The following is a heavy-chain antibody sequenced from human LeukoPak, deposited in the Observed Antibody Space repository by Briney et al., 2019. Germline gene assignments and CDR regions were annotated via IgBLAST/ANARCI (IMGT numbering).Heavy chain of an antibody. CDR3: ARARYYYDSSGYYYYYYGMDV. CDR1: GGSISSGGYY. D-gene: IGHD3-22*01. Sequence: PSQTLSLTCTVSGGSISSGGYYWSWIRQHPGKGLEWIGYIYYSGSTYYNPSLKSRVTISVDTSKNQFSLKLSSVTAADTAVYYCARARYYYDSSGYYYYYYGMDVWAKGPRSPSP. CDR2: IYYSGST. J-gene: IGHJ6*02. V-gene: IGHV4-31*03.